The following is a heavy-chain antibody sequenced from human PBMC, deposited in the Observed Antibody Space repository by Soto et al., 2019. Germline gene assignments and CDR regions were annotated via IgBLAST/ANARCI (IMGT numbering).Heavy chain of an antibody. CDR3: AREASMDYGSGTSHYYYYGMDV. D-gene: IGHD3-10*01. Sequence: ETLSLTCAVYGGSFSGYYWSWIRQPPGKGLEWIGEINHSGSTNYNPSLKSRVTISVDTSKNQFSLKLSSVTPADTAVYYCAREASMDYGSGTSHYYYYGMDVWGQGTTVTVSS. V-gene: IGHV4-34*01. CDR2: INHSGST. J-gene: IGHJ6*02. CDR1: GGSFSGYY.